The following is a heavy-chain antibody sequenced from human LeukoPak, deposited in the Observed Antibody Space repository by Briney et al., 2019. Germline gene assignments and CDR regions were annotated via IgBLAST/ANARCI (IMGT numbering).Heavy chain of an antibody. D-gene: IGHD3-10*01. J-gene: IGHJ4*02. CDR2: ISSSSSTI. Sequence: GGSLRLSCAASGFTFSSYSMNWVRQAPGKGLEWVSYISSSSSTIYYADSVKGRFTISRDNAKNSLYLQMNSLRAEDTAVYYCARAPDSYYGSGSYYTSSDFDYWGQGTLVTVSS. CDR3: ARAPDSYYGSGSYYTSSDFDY. V-gene: IGHV3-48*01. CDR1: GFTFSSYS.